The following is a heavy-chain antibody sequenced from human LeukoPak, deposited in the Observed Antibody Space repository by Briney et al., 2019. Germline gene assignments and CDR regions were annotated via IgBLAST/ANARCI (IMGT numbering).Heavy chain of an antibody. J-gene: IGHJ4*02. D-gene: IGHD6-19*01. V-gene: IGHV4-39*01. CDR1: GASLRNRNYY. CDR3: VSCGRWGRCEY. CDR2: IDFIGTT. Sequence: SETLSLTCSVSGASLRNRNYYWGWVRQPPGKGLEWIGIIDFIGTTYYNPSLKSRLTISGDTSKNQVSLRLTSETAADTALYYCVSCGRWGRCEYWGQGTLVTVSS.